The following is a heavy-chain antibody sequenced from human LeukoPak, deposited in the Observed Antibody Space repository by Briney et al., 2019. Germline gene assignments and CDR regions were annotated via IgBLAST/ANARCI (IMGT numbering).Heavy chain of an antibody. CDR2: ISSNGGST. CDR3: ARDVRVVVPAAIHDYYYGMDL. D-gene: IGHD2-2*02. V-gene: IGHV3-64D*09. CDR1: GFTFSSYA. J-gene: IGHJ6*02. Sequence: PGGSLRLSCSASGFTFSSYAMHWVRQAPGKGLEYVSAISSNGGSTYYADSVKGRFTISRDNSKNTLYLQMSSLRAEDTAVYYCARDVRVVVPAAIHDYYYGMDLWGQGTTVTVSS.